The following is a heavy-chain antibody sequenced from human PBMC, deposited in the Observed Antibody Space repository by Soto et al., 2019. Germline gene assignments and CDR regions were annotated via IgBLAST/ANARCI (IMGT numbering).Heavy chain of an antibody. Sequence: SVKVSCKASGGTFSSYAISWVRQAPGQGLEWMGGIIPIFGTANYAQKFQGRVTITADESTSTAYMELSSLRSEDTAVYYCARDPRGAAAGTIPYYYGMDVWGQGTTVTVSS. D-gene: IGHD6-13*01. CDR3: ARDPRGAAAGTIPYYYGMDV. J-gene: IGHJ6*02. V-gene: IGHV1-69*13. CDR1: GGTFSSYA. CDR2: IIPIFGTA.